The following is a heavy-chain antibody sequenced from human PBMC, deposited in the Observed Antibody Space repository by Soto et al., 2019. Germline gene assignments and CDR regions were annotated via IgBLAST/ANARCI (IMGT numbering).Heavy chain of an antibody. CDR1: GFTFSSYA. V-gene: IGHV3-23*01. CDR3: AKLFRVVIILSYMDV. J-gene: IGHJ6*03. D-gene: IGHD3-3*01. CDR2: ISGSGGST. Sequence: PGGSVRLSCAASGFTFSSYAMSRVRQAPGKGLEWVSAISGSGGSTYYADSVKGRFTISRDNSKNTLYLQMNSLRAEDTAVYYCAKLFRVVIILSYMDVWGKGTTVTVSS.